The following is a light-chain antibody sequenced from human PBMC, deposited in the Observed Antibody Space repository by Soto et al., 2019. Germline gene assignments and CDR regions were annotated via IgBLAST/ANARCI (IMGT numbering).Light chain of an antibody. CDR2: ATS. CDR1: QGIRND. CDR3: LQDYNSPWT. Sequence: AIQMTQSPSSLSASVGDRVTITCRASQGIRNDLGWYQQKPGRAPKLLLYATSNLQRGVPSRFSGSGSGTDFTLTISSLQPEDFATYYCLQDYNSPWTFDQGTKVEFK. J-gene: IGKJ1*01. V-gene: IGKV1-6*01.